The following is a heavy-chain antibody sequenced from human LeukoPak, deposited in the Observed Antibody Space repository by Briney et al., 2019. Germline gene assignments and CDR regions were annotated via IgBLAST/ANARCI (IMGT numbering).Heavy chain of an antibody. CDR2: ISGSGGST. CDR1: GFTFSSYA. Sequence: PGASLRLSCAASGFTFSSYAMSWVRQAPGKGLGWVSTISGSGGSTFYADSVKGRFTISRDNSKNTLYLQMNSLRAEDTAVYYCAKGYCSGGSCCLDYWGQGTLVTVSS. D-gene: IGHD2-15*01. V-gene: IGHV3-23*01. J-gene: IGHJ4*02. CDR3: AKGYCSGGSCCLDY.